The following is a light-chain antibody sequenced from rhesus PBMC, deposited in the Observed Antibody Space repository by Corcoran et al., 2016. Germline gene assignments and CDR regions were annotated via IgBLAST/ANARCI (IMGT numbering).Light chain of an antibody. CDR3: QHYSSRPLT. CDR2: NAS. Sequence: DIQMTQSPSSLSASIGDTVTITCRASPAISSLLAWYQQKPGKAPKLLIYNASSLQRGVPYRFSVSGSGTDFTLTISIMQSEDFATYVCQHYSSRPLTFGGGTRVDLK. J-gene: IGKJ4*01. CDR1: PAISSL. V-gene: IGKV1-22*01.